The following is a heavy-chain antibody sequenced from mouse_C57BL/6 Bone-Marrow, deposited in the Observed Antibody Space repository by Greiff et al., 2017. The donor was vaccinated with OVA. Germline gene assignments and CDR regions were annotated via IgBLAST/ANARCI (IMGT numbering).Heavy chain of an antibody. Sequence: QVQLQQSGPGLVQPSQSLSITCTVSGFSLTSYGVHWVRQSPGKGLEWLGVIWSGGSTDYNAAFISRLSISKDNSKSQVFFKMNSLQADDTAIYYCARNLELYYDYDEAMDYWGQGTSVTVSS. CDR1: GFSLTSYG. CDR2: IWSGGST. V-gene: IGHV2-2*01. D-gene: IGHD2-4*01. CDR3: ARNLELYYDYDEAMDY. J-gene: IGHJ4*01.